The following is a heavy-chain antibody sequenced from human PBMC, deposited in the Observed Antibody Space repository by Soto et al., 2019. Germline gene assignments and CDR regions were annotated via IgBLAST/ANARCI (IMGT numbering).Heavy chain of an antibody. CDR2: IMPGSSHI. CDR1: GFSFSIYS. CDR3: ARDGSGRYYYYGMVV. Sequence: GGSLRLSCAASGFSFSIYSMNWVRQAPGKGLQWVSYIMPGSSHIFYADSVKGRFTISRDNAKNSLYLQMNSLRAEDTAVYYCARDGSGRYYYYGMVVWGQGTTVTVLL. J-gene: IGHJ6*02. V-gene: IGHV3-48*01. D-gene: IGHD3-10*01.